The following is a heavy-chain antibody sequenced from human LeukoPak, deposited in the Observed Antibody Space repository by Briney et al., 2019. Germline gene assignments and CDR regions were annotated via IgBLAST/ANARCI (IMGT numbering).Heavy chain of an antibody. CDR3: AREWGHGGDAVEYFDY. CDR2: TYYRSKWYS. V-gene: IGHV6-1*01. CDR1: GDSVSISSAA. J-gene: IGHJ4*02. Sequence: SQTLSLTCAISGDSVSISSAAWTWLRQSPSRCLEWLGRTYYRSKWYSDYAVSVKSRINTNPDTSKNRFSLQLNSVTPEDTAVYYCAREWGHGGDAVEYFDYWGQGTLVAVSS. D-gene: IGHD2-21*02.